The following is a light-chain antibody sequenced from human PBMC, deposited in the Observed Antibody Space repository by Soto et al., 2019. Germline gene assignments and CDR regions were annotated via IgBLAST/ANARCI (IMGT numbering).Light chain of an antibody. V-gene: IGLV1-44*01. J-gene: IGLJ2*01. CDR3: AAWDDSLNGPV. CDR1: SSNIGSNT. CDR2: SNN. Sequence: QSVLTQPPSASGTPGQRVTISCSGSSSNIGSNTVNWYQQYPGTAPKLLIYSNNRRPSGVPDRFSGSKSGTSASLAISGLQSEDEADYYWAAWDDSLNGPVFGGGTKVTVL.